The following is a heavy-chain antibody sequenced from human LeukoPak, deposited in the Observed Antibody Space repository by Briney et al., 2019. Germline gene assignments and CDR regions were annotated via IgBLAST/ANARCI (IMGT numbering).Heavy chain of an antibody. CDR3: TSQGGFDN. D-gene: IGHD2-15*01. CDR1: GFTFSSYT. CDR2: ISSSSSNI. J-gene: IGHJ4*02. V-gene: IGHV3-21*01. Sequence: GGSLRLSCAASGFTFSSYTMNWARQAPGKGLEWVSSISSSSSNIYYADSVKGRFTISRDNAKNSLDLQMNSLRAEDTGVYYCTSQGGFDNWGQGTLVTVSS.